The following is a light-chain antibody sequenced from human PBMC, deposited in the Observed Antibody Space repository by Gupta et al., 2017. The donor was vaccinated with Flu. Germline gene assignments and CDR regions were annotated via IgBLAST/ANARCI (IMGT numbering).Light chain of an antibody. V-gene: IGKV3-11*01. CDR2: DAS. Sequence: EIELTQSPATLSLSPGERATLSCRASQSVSTYLAWYQKKPGQAPRLLIYDASNRATGIPARFSGSGSGTNFTLTISSLEPEDFAVYYCQKRSNWPPYTFGQGTRLGI. CDR3: QKRSNWPPYT. CDR1: QSVSTY. J-gene: IGKJ2*01.